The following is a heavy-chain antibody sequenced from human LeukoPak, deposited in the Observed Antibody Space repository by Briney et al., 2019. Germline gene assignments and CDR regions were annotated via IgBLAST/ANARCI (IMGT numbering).Heavy chain of an antibody. CDR2: INWNSGSI. CDR1: GFTFDDYA. J-gene: IGHJ4*02. CDR3: ARALRGYTYGFDY. V-gene: IGHV3-9*01. Sequence: GRSLRLSCAASGFTFDDYAMHWVRQAPGKGLEWVSGINWNSGSIDYAGSVKGRFTISRDNAKDSLFLQMNGLRAEDTAVYYCARALRGYTYGFDYWGQGTLVTVSS. D-gene: IGHD5-18*01.